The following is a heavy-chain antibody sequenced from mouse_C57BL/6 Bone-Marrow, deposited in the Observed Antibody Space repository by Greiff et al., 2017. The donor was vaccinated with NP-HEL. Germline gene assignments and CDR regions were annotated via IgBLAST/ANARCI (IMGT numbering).Heavy chain of an antibody. D-gene: IGHD1-1*01. CDR2: IDPSDSET. CDR1: GYTFTSYW. J-gene: IGHJ3*01. V-gene: IGHV1-52*01. CDR3: ARADYGGFAY. Sequence: QVQLQQPGAELVRPGSSVKLSCKASGYTFTSYWMHWVKQRPIQGLEWIGNIDPSDSETHYNQKFKDKATLTVDKSSSTAYMQLSSLTSEDAAVYYCARADYGGFAYWGQGTLVTVSA.